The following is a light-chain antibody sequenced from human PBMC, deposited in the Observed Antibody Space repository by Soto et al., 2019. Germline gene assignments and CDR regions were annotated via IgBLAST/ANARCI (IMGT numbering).Light chain of an antibody. V-gene: IGKV3-15*01. J-gene: IGKJ1*01. CDR1: QSVSID. CDR2: GAS. CDR3: QQFNTYPA. Sequence: EIVMTQSPDTLSVSPGERATPSCRASQSVSIDLAWYQQTPSQAPRLLIYGASTRATGVPPTFSGSASGTDFTLTISGLQPDDFATYYCQQFNTYPAFGQGTKVDI.